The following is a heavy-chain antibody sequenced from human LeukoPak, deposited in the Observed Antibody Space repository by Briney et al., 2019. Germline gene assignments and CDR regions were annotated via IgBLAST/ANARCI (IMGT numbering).Heavy chain of an antibody. CDR1: GFTFSDYS. V-gene: IGHV3-21*01. CDR2: ISSSSAYI. Sequence: PGGSLRLSCAAPGFTFSDYSMNWVRQAPGKGLEWVSSISSSSAYIYYADSVKGRFTVSRDNAKNSLSLHMDSLRVEDSAVYHCARGPRNSSSYQYFQHWGQGTLVTVSA. CDR3: ARGPRNSSSYQYFQH. D-gene: IGHD6-13*01. J-gene: IGHJ1*01.